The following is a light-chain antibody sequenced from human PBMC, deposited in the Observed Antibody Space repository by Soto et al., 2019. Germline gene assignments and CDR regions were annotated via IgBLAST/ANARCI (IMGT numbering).Light chain of an antibody. J-gene: IGKJ3*01. CDR1: QSVSSD. CDR2: GAS. CDR3: QQYNNWPFT. V-gene: IGKV3-15*01. Sequence: EIVMTRSPATLSVSPGERATLSCRASQSVSSDLAWYQQKPGQAPRLLIYGASTRATGLPARFSGSGSGTEFTLTISGLQSEDFAVYYCQQYNNWPFTFGPGTKVDIK.